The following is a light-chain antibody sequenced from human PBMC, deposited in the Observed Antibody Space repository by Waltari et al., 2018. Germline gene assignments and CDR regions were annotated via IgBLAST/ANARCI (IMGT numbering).Light chain of an antibody. J-gene: IGKJ4*01. V-gene: IGKV3-11*01. Sequence: EIVLTQSPATLSLSPGERATLSCRASQNASTYLAWYQQKPGQAPRLLMFDASKRATGTPSRFSGSGSVTDFTLTISSLEPEDFAVYYCQQRASWLTFGGGTRVEIK. CDR2: DAS. CDR1: QNASTY. CDR3: QQRASWLT.